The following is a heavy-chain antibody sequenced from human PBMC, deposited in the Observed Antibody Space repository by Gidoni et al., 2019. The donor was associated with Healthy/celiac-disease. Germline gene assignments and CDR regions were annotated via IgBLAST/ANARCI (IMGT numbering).Heavy chain of an antibody. J-gene: IGHJ4*02. V-gene: IGHV3-21*01. CDR3: ARLARSSWYVY. D-gene: IGHD6-13*01. CDR1: GFTFSSYS. CDR2: ISSSSSYI. Sequence: EVQLVESGGGLVKPGGSLRLSCAAYGFTFSSYSMNWVRQAAGKGMEWVSSISSSSSYIYYADSVKGRFTISRDNAKNSLYLQMNSLRAEDTAVYYCARLARSSWYVYWGQGTLVTVSS.